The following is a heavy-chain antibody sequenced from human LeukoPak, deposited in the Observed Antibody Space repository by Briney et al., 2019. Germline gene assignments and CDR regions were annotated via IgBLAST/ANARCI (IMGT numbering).Heavy chain of an antibody. CDR3: TTDAGYSSGWPDYYFDY. CDR1: GFTFSNAW. D-gene: IGHD6-19*01. J-gene: IGHJ4*02. Sequence: GGSLRLSCAASGFTFSNAWMSWVRQAPGKGLGWVGRIKSKTDGGTRDNAAPVKGRFTITRDDSKNTLYLQMNSLKTEDTAVYYCTTDAGYSSGWPDYYFDYWGQGTRVTVSS. CDR2: IKSKTDGGTR. V-gene: IGHV3-15*01.